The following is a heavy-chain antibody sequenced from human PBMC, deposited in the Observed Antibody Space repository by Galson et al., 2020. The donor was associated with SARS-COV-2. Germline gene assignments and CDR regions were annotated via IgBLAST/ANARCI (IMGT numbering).Heavy chain of an antibody. CDR2: IHPSGST. CDR1: GYSISSGYY. J-gene: IGHJ4*02. CDR3: AREPDYGDYFDY. Sequence: SETLSLTCTVSGYSISSGYYWGGLRQPPGQGLEWIGSIHPSGSTYYNPSLKSRVTISVDTSKNQFSLKLSSVTAADTAVYYCAREPDYGDYFDYWGQGTLVTVSS. D-gene: IGHD4-17*01. V-gene: IGHV4-38-2*02.